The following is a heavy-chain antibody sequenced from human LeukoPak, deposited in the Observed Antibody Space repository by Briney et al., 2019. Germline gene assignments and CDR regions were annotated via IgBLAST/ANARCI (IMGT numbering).Heavy chain of an antibody. J-gene: IGHJ4*02. V-gene: IGHV3-21*01. CDR3: ARDRLHYGEYEKTLDY. Sequence: GGSLRLSCAASGFTFSSYNMNWVRQAPGKGLEWVSSITSDSRYYADSVKGRFTISRDNAKNSLYLQMNSLRADDTAVYYCARDRLHYGEYEKTLDYWGQGTLVTVSS. D-gene: IGHD4-17*01. CDR2: ITSDSR. CDR1: GFTFSSYN.